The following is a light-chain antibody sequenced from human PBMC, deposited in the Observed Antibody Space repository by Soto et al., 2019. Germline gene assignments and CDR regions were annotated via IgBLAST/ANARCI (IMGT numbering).Light chain of an antibody. CDR1: QSVSTT. Sequence: EIVSTQSPGALSLSPGDRAALSCRAGQSVSTTVAWYHQKPGQAPRLLVYGASTRATGIPARFSGSGSGTDFTLTISSLEPEDFAVYYCQQRGEWPPGATFGQGTRLEI. J-gene: IGKJ5*01. CDR2: GAS. CDR3: QQRGEWPPGAT. V-gene: IGKV3-11*01.